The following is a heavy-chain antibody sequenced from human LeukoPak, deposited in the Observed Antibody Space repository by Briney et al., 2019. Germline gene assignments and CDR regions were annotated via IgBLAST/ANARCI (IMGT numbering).Heavy chain of an antibody. CDR1: GYTFTSYY. V-gene: IGHV1-46*01. CDR2: INPSGGST. J-gene: IGHJ4*02. Sequence: ASVKVSCKASGYTFTSYYMHWVRQAPGQGLEWMGIINPSGGSTSYAQKFQGRVTMTRDTSTSTVYTELSSLRSEDTAVYYCARKRPWVGLDYWGQGTLVTVSS. D-gene: IGHD2-15*01. CDR3: ARKRPWVGLDY.